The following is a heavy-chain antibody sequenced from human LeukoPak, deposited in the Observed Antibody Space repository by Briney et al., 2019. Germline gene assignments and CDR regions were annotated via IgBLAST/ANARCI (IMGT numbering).Heavy chain of an antibody. V-gene: IGHV3-30*18. CDR1: GFTFSSYG. CDR3: AKDRGHEGLLWFGDPTYYFDY. CDR2: ISYDGGNK. Sequence: GGSLRLSCAASGFTFSSYGMHWVRQAPGKGLEWVAVISYDGGNKYYADSVKGRFTISRDNSKNTLYLQMSSLRAEDTAVYYCAKDRGHEGLLWFGDPTYYFDYWGQGTLVTVSS. D-gene: IGHD3-10*01. J-gene: IGHJ4*02.